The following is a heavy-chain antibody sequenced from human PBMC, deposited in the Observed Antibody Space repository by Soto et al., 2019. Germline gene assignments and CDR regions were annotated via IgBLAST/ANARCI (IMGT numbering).Heavy chain of an antibody. Sequence: QVQLVQSGAEVKKPGSSVKVSCKASVGTFSSYAISWVRQAPGQGLEWMGGIIPIFGTANYAQKFQGRVTITADESTSTAYMELSSLRSEDTAVYYCARDYEGDTAMVGVYWGQGTLVTVSS. J-gene: IGHJ4*02. CDR2: IIPIFGTA. CDR1: VGTFSSYA. D-gene: IGHD5-18*01. CDR3: ARDYEGDTAMVGVY. V-gene: IGHV1-69*12.